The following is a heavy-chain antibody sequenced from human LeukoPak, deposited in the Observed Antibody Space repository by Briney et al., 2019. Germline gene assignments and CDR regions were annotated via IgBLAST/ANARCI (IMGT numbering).Heavy chain of an antibody. J-gene: IGHJ4*02. D-gene: IGHD2-8*01. CDR3: AREGSIVPHQDLDS. CDR1: GFTFSSYA. CDR2: ISGSGGST. V-gene: IGHV3-23*01. Sequence: PGGSLRLSCAASGFTFSSYAMSWVRQAPGKGLEWVSAISGSGGSTYYADSVKGRFTISRDNAKNSLYLQMNSLRAEDTAVYYCAREGSIVPHQDLDSWGQGTLVTVSS.